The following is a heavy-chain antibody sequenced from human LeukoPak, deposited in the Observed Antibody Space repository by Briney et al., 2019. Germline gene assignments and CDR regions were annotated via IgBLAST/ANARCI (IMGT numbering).Heavy chain of an antibody. Sequence: SETLSLTCTVSGGFISSYYWSWIRQPPGKGLEWIGYIYYSGSTNYNPSLKSRVTISVDTSKNQFSLKLSSVTAADTAVYYRARGDYGGNSLDYWGQGTLVTVSS. CDR1: GGFISSYY. V-gene: IGHV4-59*01. D-gene: IGHD4-23*01. CDR3: ARGDYGGNSLDY. J-gene: IGHJ4*02. CDR2: IYYSGST.